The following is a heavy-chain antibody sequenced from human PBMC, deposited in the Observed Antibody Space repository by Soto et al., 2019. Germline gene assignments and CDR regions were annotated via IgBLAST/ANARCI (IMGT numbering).Heavy chain of an antibody. CDR2: ISQSGTT. Sequence: QVQLQESGPGLVKPSGTLSLTCAVSGASIRSDNRWTWVRQPPGEGLEWIGEISQSGTTKYNPSIASRVTISVYKSKNQFSLRLTSMTAADTAVYYCAKKVPAALRLYYFFGLDVWGQGTTVTVSS. CDR1: GASIRSDNR. CDR3: AKKVPAALRLYYFFGLDV. V-gene: IGHV4-4*02. J-gene: IGHJ6*02. D-gene: IGHD2-15*01.